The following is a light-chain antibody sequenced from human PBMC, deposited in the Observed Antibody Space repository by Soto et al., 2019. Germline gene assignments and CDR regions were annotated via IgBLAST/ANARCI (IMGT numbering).Light chain of an antibody. CDR3: QQYGTFPPT. J-gene: IGKJ4*01. Sequence: EFVLTQSPGTLSLSPGERATLSCRASQTVSNTYLACYQQKSGQAPKLLIYGASNRATGIPDRLSGSGSGTDFTLTISRLEPEDFAVYYCQQYGTFPPTFGGGTKVEI. CDR1: QTVSNTY. V-gene: IGKV3-20*01. CDR2: GAS.